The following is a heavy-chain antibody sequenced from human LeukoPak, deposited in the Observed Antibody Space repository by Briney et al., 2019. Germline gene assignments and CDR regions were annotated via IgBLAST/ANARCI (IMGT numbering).Heavy chain of an antibody. D-gene: IGHD4-17*01. J-gene: IGHJ4*02. V-gene: IGHV1-69*05. CDR1: GGTFSSYA. Sequence: GASVKVSCKASGGTFSSYAISWVRQAPGQGLEWMGGIIPIFGTANYAQKFQGRVTITTDESTSTAYKVLSSLRSEDTAVYYCARLELPNDYGKERLEGDYFDYWGQGTLVTVSS. CDR3: ARLELPNDYGKERLEGDYFDY. CDR2: IIPIFGTA.